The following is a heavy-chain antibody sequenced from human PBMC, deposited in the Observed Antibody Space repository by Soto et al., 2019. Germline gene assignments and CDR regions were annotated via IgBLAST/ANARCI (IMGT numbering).Heavy chain of an antibody. J-gene: IGHJ5*02. V-gene: IGHV4-34*01. D-gene: IGHD2-15*01. CDR3: ARGRRRYCSGGSCYWFDP. CDR2: INHSGST. CDR1: GGSFSGYY. Sequence: QVQLQQWGAGLLKPSETLSLTCAVYGGSFSGYYWSWIRQPPGKGLEWIGEINHSGSTNYNPSIKSLVTISVDTSKNQFSLKLSSVTAADTAVYYCARGRRRYCSGGSCYWFDPWGQGTLVTVSS.